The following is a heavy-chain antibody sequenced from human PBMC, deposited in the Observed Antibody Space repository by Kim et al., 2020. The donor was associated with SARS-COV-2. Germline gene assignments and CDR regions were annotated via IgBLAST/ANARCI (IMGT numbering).Heavy chain of an antibody. Sequence: SETLSLTCTVSGGSISTAFYWGWIRQPPGKGLEWIGSVYYTGDTYYSPSLKGRVTIYVDTSKNQFSLDVNSVNAADTAMYYCARPSSRFGDYALWGQGT. V-gene: IGHV4-39*01. CDR2: VYYTGDT. J-gene: IGHJ4*02. CDR1: GGSISTAFY. D-gene: IGHD3-10*01. CDR3: ARPSSRFGDYAL.